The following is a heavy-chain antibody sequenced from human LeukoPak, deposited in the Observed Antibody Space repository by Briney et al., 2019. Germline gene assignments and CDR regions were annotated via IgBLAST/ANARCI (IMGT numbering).Heavy chain of an antibody. CDR3: ITTYY. Sequence: GGSLRLSCAASGFTFRNALLSWVRQAPGKGLEWVGRIKSRTDGGTIDYAAPVKDRFTISRDDSENTLYLQMHSLKTEDTAVYYCITTYYWGQRTLVTVSS. CDR2: IKSRTDGGTI. CDR1: GFTFRNAL. D-gene: IGHD2-21*01. J-gene: IGHJ4*02. V-gene: IGHV3-15*01.